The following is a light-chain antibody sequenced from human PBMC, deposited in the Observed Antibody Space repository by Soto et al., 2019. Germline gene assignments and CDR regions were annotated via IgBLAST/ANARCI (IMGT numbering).Light chain of an antibody. Sequence: TVVTQEPSFSVSPGATVTLTCGLSSGSVSTNNYPSWYQQTPGQAPRTLIYSTYTRSSGVPDRFSASILGNKAALTITGAQADDESDYHCVLYMGSGIWVFGGGTQLTVL. J-gene: IGLJ3*02. V-gene: IGLV8-61*01. CDR2: STY. CDR3: VLYMGSGIWV. CDR1: SGSVSTNNY.